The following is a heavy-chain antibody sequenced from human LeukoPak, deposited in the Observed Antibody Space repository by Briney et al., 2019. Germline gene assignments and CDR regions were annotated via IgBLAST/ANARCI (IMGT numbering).Heavy chain of an antibody. CDR1: GGSISSSY. CDR2: ILYSGST. V-gene: IGHV4-59*08. J-gene: IGHJ4*02. Sequence: SETLSLTCTVSGGSISSSYWSWIRQPPGKGLEWIGYILYSGSTKYNPSLKSRVTISQDTSKNQFSLKLSSVTAAGTAVYYCARHAGCSGASCYSGFPDYWGQGTLVTVSA. D-gene: IGHD2-15*01. CDR3: ARHAGCSGASCYSGFPDY.